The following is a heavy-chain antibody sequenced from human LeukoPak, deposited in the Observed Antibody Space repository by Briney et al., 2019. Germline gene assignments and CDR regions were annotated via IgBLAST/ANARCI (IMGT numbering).Heavy chain of an antibody. CDR3: ARDPNIYYGSGAGLAIDY. CDR1: GGTFSSYA. J-gene: IGHJ4*02. D-gene: IGHD3-10*01. V-gene: IGHV1-69*13. CDR2: IIPIFGTA. Sequence: SVKLSCKASGGTFSSYAISWVRQAPGQGLEWMGGIIPIFGTANYAQKFQGRVTITADESTSTAYMELSSLRSEDTAVYYCARDPNIYYGSGAGLAIDYWGQGTLVTVSS.